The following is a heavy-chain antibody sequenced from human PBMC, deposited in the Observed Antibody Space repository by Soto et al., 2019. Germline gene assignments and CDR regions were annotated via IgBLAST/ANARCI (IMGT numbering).Heavy chain of an antibody. D-gene: IGHD2-15*01. Sequence: QVQLVQSGAEVKKPGASVKVSCKASGYTFTSYAMHWVRQAPGQRLEWMGWINAGNGNTKHSQKFKGRVTITRATSASTAYMELRSLRSEDTAVYYCARDLGGWPDYWGQGTLLTFSS. V-gene: IGHV1-3*01. J-gene: IGHJ4*02. CDR1: GYTFTSYA. CDR3: ARDLGGWPDY. CDR2: INAGNGNT.